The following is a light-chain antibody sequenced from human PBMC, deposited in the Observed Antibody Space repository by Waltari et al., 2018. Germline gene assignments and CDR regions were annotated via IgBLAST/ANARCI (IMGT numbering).Light chain of an antibody. J-gene: IGLJ2*01. CDR3: QAWDTSTYHVV. Sequence: SYELTPPPSVSVSPGQTASITCPGNNLGDKYACWYQQKPGQAPVVVLYQDTKRPSGIPERFPGSNSGNTATLTISETQAMDEADYYCQAWDTSTYHVVFGGGTKLTVL. CDR1: NLGDKY. CDR2: QDT. V-gene: IGLV3-1*01.